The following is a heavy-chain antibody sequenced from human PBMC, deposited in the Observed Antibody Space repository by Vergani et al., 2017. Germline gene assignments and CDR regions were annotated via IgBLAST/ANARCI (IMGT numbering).Heavy chain of an antibody. CDR2: INPNSGGT. V-gene: IGHV1-2*02. J-gene: IGHJ6*02. Sequence: QVQLVQSGAAVKKPGASVKVSCKASGYNLTGYFLHWVRQAPGQGREWMGWINPNSGGTNYAQKFQGRVTMSRDTSISTAYMELSRLKSDVTAMYYCARYMSGGPTAPSSYGMDFWGQGTMVTVSS. CDR3: ARYMSGGPTAPSSYGMDF. CDR1: GYNLTGYF. D-gene: IGHD1-26*01.